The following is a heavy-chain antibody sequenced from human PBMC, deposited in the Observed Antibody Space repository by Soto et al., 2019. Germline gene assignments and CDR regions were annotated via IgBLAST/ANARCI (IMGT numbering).Heavy chain of an antibody. V-gene: IGHV1-18*01. CDR3: AREDGGGPLDY. J-gene: IGHJ4*01. CDR2: ITTYSGNT. D-gene: IGHD3-10*01. CDR1: GYTFTSYG. Sequence: GASVKVSCKASGYTFTSYGISWVRQAPGQRPEWMGCITTYSGNTEYSQKFQGRVTITSDTSASTVYMDLSSLTSEDTAVYYCAREDGGGPLDYWGQGTLVTVSS.